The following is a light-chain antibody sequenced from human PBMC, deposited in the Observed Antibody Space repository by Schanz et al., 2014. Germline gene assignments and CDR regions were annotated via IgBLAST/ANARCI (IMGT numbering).Light chain of an antibody. CDR2: GAS. J-gene: IGKJ1*01. CDR3: QQYGSSLTWT. Sequence: EIVMTQSPATLSVSPGERATLSCRASQSVSSNLAWYQQKPGQAPRLLIYGASTRATGIPARFSGSGSGTDFTLTISRLEPEDFAVYYCQQYGSSLTWTFGQGTKVEIK. V-gene: IGKV3-15*01. CDR1: QSVSSN.